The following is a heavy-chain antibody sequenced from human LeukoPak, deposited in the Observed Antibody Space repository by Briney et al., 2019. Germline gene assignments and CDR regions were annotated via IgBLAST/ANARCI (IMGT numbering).Heavy chain of an antibody. Sequence: SETLPLTCTVSGGSISTYYWSWIRHPPGKGLEWIGYIYISGTTNYNPSLKSRVTMSVDTSNNQLSMKLSSVTAADTAVYYCARGSDFGDCWGQGTLVTVSS. D-gene: IGHD4-17*01. CDR2: IYISGTT. CDR3: ARGSDFGDC. J-gene: IGHJ4*02. CDR1: GGSISTYY. V-gene: IGHV4-59*01.